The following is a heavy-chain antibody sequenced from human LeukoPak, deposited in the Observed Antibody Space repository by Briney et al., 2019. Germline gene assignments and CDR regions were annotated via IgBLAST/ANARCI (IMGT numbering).Heavy chain of an antibody. Sequence: GESLKISCVGSGYSFFNYWIGWVRQMPGKGLEWVGIIYPGDSDTRYSPSFQGQLTISVDESITTAFLQWGSLKTSDTAIYYCARSRDVAGTYRSFDYWGQGTLVTVSP. CDR2: IYPGDSDT. CDR1: GYSFFNYW. V-gene: IGHV5-51*01. D-gene: IGHD6-19*01. J-gene: IGHJ4*02. CDR3: ARSRDVAGTYRSFDY.